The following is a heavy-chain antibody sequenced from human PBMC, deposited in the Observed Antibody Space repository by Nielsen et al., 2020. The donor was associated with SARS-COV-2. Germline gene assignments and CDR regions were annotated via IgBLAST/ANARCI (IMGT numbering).Heavy chain of an antibody. V-gene: IGHV3-23*01. CDR2: ISYSGETT. CDR1: GFTFSTFA. CDR3: AKNRRDYGDYGDFDY. Sequence: GESLKISCAASGFTFSTFAMHWVRQAPGKGLEWVSAISYSGETTYYADSVKGRFTVSRDNSKNTLYLQMNSLRVEDTAVYYCAKNRRDYGDYGDFDYWGQGILVTVAS. D-gene: IGHD4-17*01. J-gene: IGHJ4*02.